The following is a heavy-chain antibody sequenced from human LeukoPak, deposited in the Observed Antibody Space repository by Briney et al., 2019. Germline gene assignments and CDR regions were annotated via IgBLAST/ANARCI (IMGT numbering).Heavy chain of an antibody. Sequence: ASVKVSCKSSGDTFTSYAFWWVRQAPGQGLEWMGWISAYNGNTNYAQKFQGRLTLTTDASTSTLYMELRSLRSDDTAEYYCAREGSGWYYFDHWGQGTLVTVSS. CDR2: ISAYNGNT. CDR3: AREGSGWYYFDH. CDR1: GDTFTSYA. V-gene: IGHV1-18*01. J-gene: IGHJ4*02. D-gene: IGHD6-19*01.